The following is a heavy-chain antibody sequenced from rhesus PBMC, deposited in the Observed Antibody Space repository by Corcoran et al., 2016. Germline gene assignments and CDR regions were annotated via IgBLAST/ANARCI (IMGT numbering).Heavy chain of an antibody. J-gene: IGHJ4*01. V-gene: IGHV3-11*01. CDR1: GVAVSSDW. Sequence: EVQLAESGGGWGQPGGSLSLSCVASGVAVSSDWMSWVRPAPGKGLEWLSDIYGSTMYYGDSVKGRFTVSRDNAKNSLYLQMNSLKTEDTAVYYCTRGPRGAAGYFDYWGQGVLVTVSS. CDR3: TRGPRGAAGYFDY. CDR2: IYGSTM. D-gene: IGHD6-31*01.